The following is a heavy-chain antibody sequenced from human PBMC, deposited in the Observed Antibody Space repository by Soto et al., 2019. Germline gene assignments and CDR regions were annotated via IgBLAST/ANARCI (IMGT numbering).Heavy chain of an antibody. J-gene: IGHJ4*02. D-gene: IGHD1-20*01. V-gene: IGHV4-34*12. CDR3: ATSQKGYNWNYFDH. Sequence: SETLSLTCAVYGGSFSAYYWSWVRQPPGKGPEWIGSVFYTGFTSYNPSLESRVSVSVDTSKNQFSLKVSGVSAADTAVYYCATSQKGYNWNYFDHWGQGALVTVSS. CDR1: GGSFSAYY. CDR2: VFYTGFT.